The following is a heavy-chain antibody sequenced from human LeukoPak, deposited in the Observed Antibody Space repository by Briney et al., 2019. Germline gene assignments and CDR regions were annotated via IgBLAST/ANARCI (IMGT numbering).Heavy chain of an antibody. D-gene: IGHD6-13*01. Sequence: GGSLRLSCAASGFTFSSYAMSWVRHAPGKGLELVSAISGSGGSTYYADSVKGRFTISRDNSKNTLYLQMNSLRAEDTAVYYCAKVGRLQLNGFDYWGQGTLVTVSS. V-gene: IGHV3-23*01. J-gene: IGHJ4*02. CDR1: GFTFSSYA. CDR2: ISGSGGST. CDR3: AKVGRLQLNGFDY.